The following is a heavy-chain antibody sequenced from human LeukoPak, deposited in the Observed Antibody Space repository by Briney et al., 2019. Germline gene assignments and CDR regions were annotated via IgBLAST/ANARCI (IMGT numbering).Heavy chain of an antibody. CDR1: GGSFSGYY. Sequence: NPSETLSLTCAVYGGSFSGYYWSWIRQPPGKGLEWIGEINHSGSTNYNPSLKSRVTISVDTSKNQFSLKLSSVTAADTAVYYCARQRDIVVVVAAGYNWFDPWGQGTLVTVSS. CDR3: ARQRDIVVVVAAGYNWFDP. V-gene: IGHV4-34*01. D-gene: IGHD2-15*01. CDR2: INHSGST. J-gene: IGHJ5*02.